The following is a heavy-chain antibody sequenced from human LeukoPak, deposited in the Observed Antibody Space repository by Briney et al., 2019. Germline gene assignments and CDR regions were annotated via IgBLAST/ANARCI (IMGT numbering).Heavy chain of an antibody. V-gene: IGHV4-39*01. CDR3: ARLSYNWNTGY. CDR1: GGSISSSSYY. CDR2: IYYSGST. J-gene: IGHJ4*02. Sequence: SETLSLTCTVSGGSISSSSYYWGWIRQPPGKGLEWIGSIYYSGSTYYSPSLNGRVTMSIDTSKNQFSLKLTSVTAADTAVYYCARLSYNWNTGYWGQGTLVTVPS. D-gene: IGHD1/OR15-1a*01.